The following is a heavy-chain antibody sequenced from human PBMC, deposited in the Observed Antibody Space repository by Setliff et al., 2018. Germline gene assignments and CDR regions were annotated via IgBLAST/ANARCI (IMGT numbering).Heavy chain of an antibody. V-gene: IGHV1-18*01. CDR2: ISAHTGNT. J-gene: IGHJ4*02. CDR3: SRLVRYCTRTSCQRLSGGEF. Sequence: ASVKVSCKTSGYTFTDYGITWVRQAPGQGLEWMGWISAHTGNTYYTPKLHGRVTLTTDTSTSTAYMELTSLGSDDTAVYYCSRLVRYCTRTSCQRLSGGEFWGQGTLVTVSA. D-gene: IGHD2-15*01. CDR1: GYTFTDYG.